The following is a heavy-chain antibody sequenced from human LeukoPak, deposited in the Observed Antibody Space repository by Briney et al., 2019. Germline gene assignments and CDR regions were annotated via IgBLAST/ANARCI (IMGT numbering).Heavy chain of an antibody. CDR2: IKQDGSEK. CDR3: ARPRYSSSWAFDY. D-gene: IGHD6-13*01. CDR1: GFTFSSYW. V-gene: IGHV3-7*01. Sequence: GGSLRLSCAASGFTFSSYWMSWVRQAPGKGLEWVANIKQDGSEKYHVDSVKGRFTISRDNAKNSLYLQMNSLRAEDTAVYYCARPRYSSSWAFDYWGQGTLVTVSS. J-gene: IGHJ4*02.